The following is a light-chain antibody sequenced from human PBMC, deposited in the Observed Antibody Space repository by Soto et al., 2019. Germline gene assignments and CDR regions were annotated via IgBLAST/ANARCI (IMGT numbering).Light chain of an antibody. CDR2: EVT. V-gene: IGLV2-23*02. CDR3: CSDAGSSSYV. Sequence: QSALTQPACVSGSLGQSITISCTRPSSDVWSFNFVSWYQQHPDKAPQVLIYEVTKRPPGVSNRFSGSKSGNTASLTISGLQTDDEADYYCCSDAGSSSYVFGTGTKLTVL. CDR1: SSDVWSFNF. J-gene: IGLJ1*01.